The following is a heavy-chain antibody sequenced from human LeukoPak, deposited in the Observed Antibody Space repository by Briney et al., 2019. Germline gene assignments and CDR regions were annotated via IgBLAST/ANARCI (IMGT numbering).Heavy chain of an antibody. V-gene: IGHV3-48*01. Sequence: PGGSQRLSCAGSGFTFNNYAMNWVRQAPGKGLEWISYISSGVTTRYYADSVKGRFTISRDDAKNSLYLQMNSLRAEDTAVYYCARFNLGWFDPWGQGTLVTVSS. D-gene: IGHD1-14*01. CDR2: ISSGVTTR. CDR1: GFTFNNYA. J-gene: IGHJ5*02. CDR3: ARFNLGWFDP.